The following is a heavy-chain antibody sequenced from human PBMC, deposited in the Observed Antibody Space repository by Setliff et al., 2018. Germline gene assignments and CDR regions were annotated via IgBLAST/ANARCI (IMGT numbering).Heavy chain of an antibody. CDR2: TIPSFGST. J-gene: IGHJ6*03. D-gene: IGHD6-6*01. CDR3: AREGVDSRSSTDYRYYMDV. Sequence: SVKVSCKASGGTFSSYGISWVRQAPGQGLEWMGGTIPSFGSTNYAQKFQDRVTIITDESTSTAYMELSSLRSEDTAVYYCAREGVDSRSSTDYRYYMDVWGKGTTVTVSS. CDR1: GGTFSSYG. V-gene: IGHV1-69*05.